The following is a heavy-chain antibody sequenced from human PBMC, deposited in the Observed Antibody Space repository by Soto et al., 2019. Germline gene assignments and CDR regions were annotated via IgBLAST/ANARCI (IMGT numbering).Heavy chain of an antibody. CDR2: INAGNGNT. D-gene: IGHD3-10*01. V-gene: IGHV1-3*01. J-gene: IGHJ5*02. CDR1: GYTFTSYA. CDR3: ARDSPFGGPLNWFDP. Sequence: QVQFVQSGAEVKKPGASVKVSCKASGYTFTSYAMHWVRQAPGQRLEWMGWINAGNGNTKYSQKFQGRVTITRDTSASTAYMELSSLRSEDTAVYYCARDSPFGGPLNWFDPWGQGTLVTVSS.